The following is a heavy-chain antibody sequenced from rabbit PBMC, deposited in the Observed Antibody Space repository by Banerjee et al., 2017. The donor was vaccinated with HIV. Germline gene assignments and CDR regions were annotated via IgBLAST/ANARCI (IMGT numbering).Heavy chain of an antibody. CDR3: ARDLAAVTGWNVGL. Sequence: QSLEESGGDLVKPVASLTLTCTASGFSFRSSYCVCWVRQAPGKGLEWIACICVCNSGNPACASSAKGRFTISRTSSTTVTLQMSRLTGADTASSFCARDLAAVTGWNVGLWGHGTPVTV. V-gene: IGHV1S40*01. CDR1: GFSFRSSYC. CDR2: ICVCNSGNP. J-gene: IGHJ6*01. D-gene: IGHD7-1*01.